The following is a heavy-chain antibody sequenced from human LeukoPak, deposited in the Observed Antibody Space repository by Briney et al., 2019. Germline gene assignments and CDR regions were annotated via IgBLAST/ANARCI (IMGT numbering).Heavy chain of an antibody. D-gene: IGHD3-22*01. V-gene: IGHV3-74*01. Sequence: GGSLRLSCAASGLTFSTYWMHWVRQAPGKGLVWVSRINGDQRTTDYADSVEGRFTISRDNAKNTLYLQMNSLRAEDTAVYYCARSSGYYSYDAVDIWGQGTMVTVSS. CDR2: INGDQRTT. J-gene: IGHJ3*02. CDR3: ARSSGYYSYDAVDI. CDR1: GLTFSTYW.